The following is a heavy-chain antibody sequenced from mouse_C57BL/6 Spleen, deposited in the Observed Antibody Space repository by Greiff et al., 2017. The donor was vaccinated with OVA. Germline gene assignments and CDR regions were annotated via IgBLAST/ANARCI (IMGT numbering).Heavy chain of an antibody. CDR1: GYTFTSYW. V-gene: IGHV1-64*01. CDR2: IHPNSGST. Sequence: QVQLQQPGAELVKPGASVKLSCKASGYTFTSYWMHWVKQRPGQGLEWIGMIHPNSGSTNYNEKFKSKDTLTVDKSSSTAYMQLSSLTSEDSAVYYGAGREGNYYFDYWGQGTTLTVSS. J-gene: IGHJ2*01. D-gene: IGHD2-1*01. CDR3: AGREGNYYFDY.